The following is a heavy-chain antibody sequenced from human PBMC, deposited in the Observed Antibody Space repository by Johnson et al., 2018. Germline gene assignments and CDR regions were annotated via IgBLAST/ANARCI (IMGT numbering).Heavy chain of an antibody. J-gene: IGHJ6*02. CDR3: AKYDDGMDV. CDR2: ISYDGSNK. D-gene: IGHD3-3*01. V-gene: IGHV3-30*18. Sequence: QVQLVQSGGGVVQPGRSLRLSCAASGFTFSSYGMHWVRQAPGKGLEWVAVISYDGSNKYYADSVKGRFTISRDNSKNTLYLQMNSLRAEDTAVYYCAKYDDGMDVWGQGTTVTVSS. CDR1: GFTFSSYG.